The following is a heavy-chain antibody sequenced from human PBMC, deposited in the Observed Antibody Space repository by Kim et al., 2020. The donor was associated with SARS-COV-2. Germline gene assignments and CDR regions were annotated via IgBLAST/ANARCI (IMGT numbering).Heavy chain of an antibody. Sequence: GGSLRLSCAASGFTFSDYWMTWVRQAPGKGLEWVANIKGDGSEKNYVDSVKGRFTISRDNAKNSVDLQMNSLRGDDTGIYYCARNYGGESPYWGQGTLDT. J-gene: IGHJ4*02. V-gene: IGHV3-7*01. CDR3: ARNYGGESPY. CDR2: IKGDGSEK. D-gene: IGHD3-10*01. CDR1: GFTFSDYW.